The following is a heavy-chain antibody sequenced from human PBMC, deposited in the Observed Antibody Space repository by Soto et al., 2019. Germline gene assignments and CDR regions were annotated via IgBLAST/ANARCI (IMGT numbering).Heavy chain of an antibody. CDR2: INHSGST. CDR3: ARATIAAAGTVALERRTAFDY. CDR1: GGSFSGYY. J-gene: IGHJ4*02. V-gene: IGHV4-34*01. Sequence: QVQLQQWGAGLLKPSETLSLTCAVYGGSFSGYYWSWIRQPPGKGLEWIGEINHSGSTNYNPSLKSRVTISVDTSKNQFSLKLSSVTAADPAVYYCARATIAAAGTVALERRTAFDYWGQGTLVTVSS. D-gene: IGHD6-13*01.